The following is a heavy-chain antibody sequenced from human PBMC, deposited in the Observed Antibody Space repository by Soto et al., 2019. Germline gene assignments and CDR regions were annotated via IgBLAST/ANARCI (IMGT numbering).Heavy chain of an antibody. D-gene: IGHD3-9*01. CDR2: IIPILGIA. CDR1: GGTFSSYT. J-gene: IGHJ4*02. V-gene: IGHV1-69*02. CDR3: ASSSEGTDIVTGYYIY. Sequence: QVQLVQSGAEVKKPGSSVKVSCKASGGTFSSYTISWVRQAPGQGLEWMGRIIPILGIANYAQKFQGRDTITADKSTSTAYMELSSLRSEDTAVYYCASSSEGTDIVTGYYIYWGQGTLVTVSS.